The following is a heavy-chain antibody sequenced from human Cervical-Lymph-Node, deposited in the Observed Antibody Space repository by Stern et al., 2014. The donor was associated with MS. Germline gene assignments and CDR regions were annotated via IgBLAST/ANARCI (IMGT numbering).Heavy chain of an antibody. Sequence: VQLVESGGGVVQPGRSLRLSCAASKFTFSNYALHWVRQAPGKGLEWVALISYDGSHKYYADSLKGRFTISRDNSQNALYLQMNSLRAEDTALYYCARSIAAAGTRTPFDYWGQGTLVTVSS. J-gene: IGHJ4*02. CDR3: ARSIAAAGTRTPFDY. CDR2: ISYDGSHK. V-gene: IGHV3-30*04. CDR1: KFTFSNYA. D-gene: IGHD6-13*01.